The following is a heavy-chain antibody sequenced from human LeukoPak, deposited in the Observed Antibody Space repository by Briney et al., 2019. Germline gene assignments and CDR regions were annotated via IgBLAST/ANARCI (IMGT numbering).Heavy chain of an antibody. CDR2: IIPIFGTA. Sequence: ASVKVSCKASGGTFSSYAISWVRQAPGQGLEWMGGIIPIFGTANYAQKFRGRVTITADESTSTAYMELSSLRSEDTAVYYCARAAAAAGRGVSYWGQGTLVTVSS. D-gene: IGHD6-13*01. CDR3: ARAAAAAGRGVSY. J-gene: IGHJ4*02. V-gene: IGHV1-69*13. CDR1: GGTFSSYA.